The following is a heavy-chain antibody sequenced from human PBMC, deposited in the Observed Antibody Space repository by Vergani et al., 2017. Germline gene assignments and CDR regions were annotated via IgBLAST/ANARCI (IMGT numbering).Heavy chain of an antibody. CDR2: IYHSGST. V-gene: IGHV4-38-2*01. Sequence: QVQLQESGPGLVKPSETLSLTCAVSGYSISSGYYWGLIRQPPGKGLEWIGSIYHSGSTYYNPSLKSRVTISVDTSKNQFSLKLSSVTAADTAVYYCASQYSSKGLCNYWGQGTLVTVSS. J-gene: IGHJ4*02. CDR3: ASQYSSKGLCNY. D-gene: IGHD6-13*01. CDR1: GYSISSGYY.